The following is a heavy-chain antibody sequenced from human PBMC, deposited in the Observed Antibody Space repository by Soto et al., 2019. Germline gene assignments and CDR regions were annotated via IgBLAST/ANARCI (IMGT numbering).Heavy chain of an antibody. D-gene: IGHD5-12*01. V-gene: IGHV1-3*01. CDR3: ARDIVADILDY. CDR1: GYTFTSYA. J-gene: IGHJ4*02. Sequence: ASVKVSCKASGYTFTSYAMHWVRQAPGQRLEWMGWINVGNGNTKYSQKFQGRVTITRDTSASTAYMELSSLRSEDTAVYYCARDIVADILDYWGQGTLVTVSS. CDR2: INVGNGNT.